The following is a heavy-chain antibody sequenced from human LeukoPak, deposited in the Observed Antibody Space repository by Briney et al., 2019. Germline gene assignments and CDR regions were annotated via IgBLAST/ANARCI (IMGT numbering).Heavy chain of an antibody. Sequence: GGSLRLSCAASGFTFSSYWMSWVRQAPGKGLERVSYISSSGSTIYYADSVKGRFTISRDNAKNSLYLQMNSLRAEDTAVYYCARVTMARGAFDIWGQGTMVTVSS. V-gene: IGHV3-48*04. J-gene: IGHJ3*02. CDR2: ISSSGSTI. CDR3: ARVTMARGAFDI. CDR1: GFTFSSYW. D-gene: IGHD3-10*01.